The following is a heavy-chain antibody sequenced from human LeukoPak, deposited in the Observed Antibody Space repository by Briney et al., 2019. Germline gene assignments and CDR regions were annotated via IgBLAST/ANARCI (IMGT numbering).Heavy chain of an antibody. CDR2: IYHSGST. Sequence: SETLSLTCAVSGGSISSSNWWSWVRQPPGKGLEWIGEIYHSGSTNYNPSLKSRVTISVDKSKNQFSLKLSSVTAADTAVYYCAVEWDYYDSSGYVFDYWGQGTLVTVSS. V-gene: IGHV4-4*02. J-gene: IGHJ4*02. CDR3: AVEWDYYDSSGYVFDY. D-gene: IGHD3-22*01. CDR1: GGSISSSNW.